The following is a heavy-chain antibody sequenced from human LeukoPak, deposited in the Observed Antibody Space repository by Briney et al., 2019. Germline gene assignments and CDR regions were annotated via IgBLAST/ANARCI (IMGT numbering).Heavy chain of an antibody. V-gene: IGHV3-30*02. CDR3: AKDSPYYYGSGSLDY. CDR1: GFTFSSYG. Sequence: GGSLRLSCAASGFTFSSYGMHWVRQAPGKGLEWVAFIRYDGSNKYYADSVKGRFTISRDNSKNTLYLQMNSLRAEDTAVYYCAKDSPYYYGSGSLDYWGRGPLVTVPS. D-gene: IGHD3-10*01. J-gene: IGHJ4*02. CDR2: IRYDGSNK.